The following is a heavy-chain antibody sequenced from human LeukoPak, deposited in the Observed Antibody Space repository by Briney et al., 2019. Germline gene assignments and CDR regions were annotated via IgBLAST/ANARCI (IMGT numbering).Heavy chain of an antibody. CDR3: ASGHGPGGTRWPNLDF. J-gene: IGHJ4*02. D-gene: IGHD2-15*01. Sequence: ASVRVSCKTSAYTFTSYEINWVRQATGQGLEWMGLMNPNSDNKGYAPKFKGRVTMTRDTSINTAYIELSILRSEDTAVYSGASGHGPGGTRWPNLDFWCQGTLITVSS. CDR2: MNPNSDNK. CDR1: AYTFTSYE. V-gene: IGHV1-8*01.